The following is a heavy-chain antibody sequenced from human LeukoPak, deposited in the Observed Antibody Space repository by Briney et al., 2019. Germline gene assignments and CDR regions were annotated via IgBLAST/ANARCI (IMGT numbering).Heavy chain of an antibody. Sequence: SETLSLTCTVSGYSISSGYYWGWIRQPPGKGLEWIGSIYHSGSTNYNPSLKSRVTISVDTSKNQFSLKLSSVTAADTAVYYCARGGIITMIVVVQDAFDIWGQGTMVTVSS. J-gene: IGHJ3*02. D-gene: IGHD3-22*01. CDR3: ARGGIITMIVVVQDAFDI. CDR1: GYSISSGYY. V-gene: IGHV4-38-2*02. CDR2: IYHSGST.